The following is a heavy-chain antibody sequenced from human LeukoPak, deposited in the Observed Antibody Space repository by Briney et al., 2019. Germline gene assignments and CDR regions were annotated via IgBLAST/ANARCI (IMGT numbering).Heavy chain of an antibody. D-gene: IGHD3-22*01. J-gene: IGHJ4*02. Sequence: PGGSLRLSCAASGFTFSNYAMSWVRQAPGKGLEWVSAISGSGGTTFYADSVKGRFTISRDNSKNTLSLQMNSLRAEDTAVYYCARDSEYYYDSSGYYPLDYWGQGTLVTVSS. CDR2: ISGSGGTT. CDR1: GFTFSNYA. CDR3: ARDSEYYYDSSGYYPLDY. V-gene: IGHV3-23*01.